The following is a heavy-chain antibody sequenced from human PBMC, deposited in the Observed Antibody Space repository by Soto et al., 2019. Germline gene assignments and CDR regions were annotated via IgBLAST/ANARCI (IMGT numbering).Heavy chain of an antibody. D-gene: IGHD3-3*01. CDR1: GFTFSSYA. Sequence: GGSLRLSCAASGFTFSSYAMHWVRQAPGKGLEWVAVISYDGSNKYYADSVKGRFTISRDNSKNTLYLQMNSLRAEDTAVYYCAREEWNSLLTYYYYGMDVWGQGTTVTVSS. J-gene: IGHJ6*02. V-gene: IGHV3-30-3*01. CDR3: AREEWNSLLTYYYYGMDV. CDR2: ISYDGSNK.